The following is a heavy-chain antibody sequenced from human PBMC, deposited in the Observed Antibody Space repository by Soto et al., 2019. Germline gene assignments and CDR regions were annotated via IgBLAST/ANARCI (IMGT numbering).Heavy chain of an antibody. CDR3: ARDITIFGVSENWFDP. J-gene: IGHJ5*02. CDR1: GFTFSSYW. CDR2: IKQDGSEK. Sequence: ESGGGLVQPGGSLRLSCAASGFTFSSYWMSWVRQAPGKGLEWVANIKQDGSEKYYVDSVKGRFTISRDNAKNSLYLQMNSLRAEDTAVYYCARDITIFGVSENWFDPWGQGTLVTVSS. D-gene: IGHD3-3*01. V-gene: IGHV3-7*01.